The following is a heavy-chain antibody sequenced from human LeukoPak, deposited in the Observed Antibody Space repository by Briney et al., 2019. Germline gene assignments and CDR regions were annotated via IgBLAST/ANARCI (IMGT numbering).Heavy chain of an antibody. J-gene: IGHJ4*02. V-gene: IGHV3-23*01. CDR3: AKVVTPMFRGVIPLYFDY. CDR1: GFTFSSYA. D-gene: IGHD3-10*01. CDR2: ISGSGGST. Sequence: GGSLRLSCAASGFTFSSYAMSWVRQAPGKGLEWVSAISGSGGSTYYADSVKGRFTISRDNSKNTLYLQMNSLRAEDTAVYYCAKVVTPMFRGVIPLYFDYWGQGTLVTVSS.